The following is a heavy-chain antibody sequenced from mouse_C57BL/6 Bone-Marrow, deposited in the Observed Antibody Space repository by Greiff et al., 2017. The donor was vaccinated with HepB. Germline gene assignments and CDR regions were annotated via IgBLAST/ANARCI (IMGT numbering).Heavy chain of an antibody. CDR1: GFNIKDDY. V-gene: IGHV14-4*01. Sequence: EVQLQQSGAELVRPGASVKLSCTASGFNIKDDYMHWVKQRPEQGLEWIGWIEPENGDTEYASKFQGKATITADTSSNTAYLQLSSLSSEDPAVYYRTPTVVAPYFGYWGQGTTLTVSS. J-gene: IGHJ2*01. D-gene: IGHD1-1*01. CDR3: TPTVVAPYFGY. CDR2: IEPENGDT.